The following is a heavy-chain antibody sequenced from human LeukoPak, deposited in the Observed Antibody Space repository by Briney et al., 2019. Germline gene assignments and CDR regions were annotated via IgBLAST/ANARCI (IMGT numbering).Heavy chain of an antibody. CDR1: GLPIVDFA. CDR2: ISGDGVST. Sequence: GGSLRLSCVASGLPIVDFAMHWVRQAPGKGLEWVSLISGDGVSTFYADSVKGRFSISRDNSKNSLSLEMNSLRTEDTAMYYCARESGKFDYWGQGTLVAVSS. J-gene: IGHJ4*02. CDR3: ARESGKFDY. V-gene: IGHV3-43*02.